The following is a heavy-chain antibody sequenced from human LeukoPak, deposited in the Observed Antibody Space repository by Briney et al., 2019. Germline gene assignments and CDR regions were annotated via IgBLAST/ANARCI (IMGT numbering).Heavy chain of an antibody. CDR3: TRHVTMVRGDYGVDY. Sequence: GGSLRLSCAASGFTFSGSAMHWVRQASGKGLEWVGRIRSKANSYATAYAASVKGRFTISRDDSKNTAYLQMNSLKTEDTAVYYCTRHVTMVRGDYGVDYWGQGTLVTVSS. J-gene: IGHJ4*02. CDR1: GFTFSGSA. V-gene: IGHV3-73*01. D-gene: IGHD3-10*01. CDR2: IRSKANSYAT.